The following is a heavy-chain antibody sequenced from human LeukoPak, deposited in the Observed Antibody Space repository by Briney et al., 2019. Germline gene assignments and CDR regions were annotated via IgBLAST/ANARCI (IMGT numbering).Heavy chain of an antibody. D-gene: IGHD6-6*01. CDR1: GGSISSYY. CDR2: IYTSGST. Sequence: SETLSLTCTVSGGSISSYYWSWIRQPAGKGLEWIGRIYTSGSTNYNPSLKSRVTMSVDTSKNQFSLKLSSVTAADTAVYYCARLAARRPNYYYYYMDVWGKGTTVTVSS. CDR3: ARLAARRPNYYYYYMDV. V-gene: IGHV4-4*07. J-gene: IGHJ6*03.